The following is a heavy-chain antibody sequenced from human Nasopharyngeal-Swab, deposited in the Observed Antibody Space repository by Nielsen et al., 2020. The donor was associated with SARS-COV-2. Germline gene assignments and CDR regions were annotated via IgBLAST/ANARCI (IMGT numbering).Heavy chain of an antibody. Sequence: GGSLRLSCEASGFTFSSNAMNWVRQAPGKGLEWVSSISSSSSYIYYADSVKGRFTISRDNAKNSLYLQMNSLRAEDTAVYYCARDDGDYADYWGQGTLVTVSS. J-gene: IGHJ4*02. CDR1: GFTFSSNA. D-gene: IGHD4-17*01. V-gene: IGHV3-21*01. CDR3: ARDDGDYADY. CDR2: ISSSSSYI.